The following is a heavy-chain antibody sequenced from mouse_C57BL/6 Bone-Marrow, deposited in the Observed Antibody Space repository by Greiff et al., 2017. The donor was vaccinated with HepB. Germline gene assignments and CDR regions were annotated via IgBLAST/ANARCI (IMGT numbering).Heavy chain of an antibody. D-gene: IGHD2-1*01. CDR2: IWGVGST. CDR3: ASWIYYGNLRRAMDY. J-gene: IGHJ4*01. V-gene: IGHV2-6*01. Sequence: VQLQQSGPGLVAPSQSLSITCTVSGFSLTSYGVDWVRQSPGKGLEWLGVIWGVGSTNYNSALKSRLSISKDNSKSQVFLKMNSLQTDDTAMYYCASWIYYGNLRRAMDYWGQGTSVTVSS. CDR1: GFSLTSYG.